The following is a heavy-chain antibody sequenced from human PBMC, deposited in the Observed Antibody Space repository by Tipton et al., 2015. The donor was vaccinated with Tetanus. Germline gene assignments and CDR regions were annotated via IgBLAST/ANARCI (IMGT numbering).Heavy chain of an antibody. V-gene: IGHV1-24*01. CDR3: ATEEFRATEKVGATPGDLGY. CDR2: FDPEDGET. J-gene: IGHJ4*02. D-gene: IGHD1-26*01. CDR1: GYTLTELS. Sequence: QVQLVQSGAEVKKPGASVKVSCKVSGYTLTELSMHWVRQAPGKGLEWMGGFDPEDGETIYAQKFQGRVTMTEDTSTDTAYMELSSLRSEDTAVYYCATEEFRATEKVGATPGDLGYWGRGTLVTVSS.